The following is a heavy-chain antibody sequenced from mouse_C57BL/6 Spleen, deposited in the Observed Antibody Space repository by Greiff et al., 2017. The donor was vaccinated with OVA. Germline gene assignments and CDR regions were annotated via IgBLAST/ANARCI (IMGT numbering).Heavy chain of an antibody. CDR3: ARREDDYGAWVAY. CDR1: GYTFTSYW. D-gene: IGHD2-4*01. Sequence: QVQLQQPGAELVKPGASVKMSCKASGYTFTSYWITWVKQRPGQGLEWIGDIYPGSGSTNYNEKFKSKATLTVDTSSSTAYMQLSSLTSEDSAVYYCARREDDYGAWVAYWGQGTLVTVSA. CDR2: IYPGSGST. J-gene: IGHJ3*01. V-gene: IGHV1-55*01.